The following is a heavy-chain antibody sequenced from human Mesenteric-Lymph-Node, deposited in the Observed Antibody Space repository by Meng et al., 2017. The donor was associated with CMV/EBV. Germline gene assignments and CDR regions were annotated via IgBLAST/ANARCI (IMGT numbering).Heavy chain of an antibody. J-gene: IGHJ4*02. D-gene: IGHD3-16*01. V-gene: IGHV3-20*04. CDR1: GFTFSSYG. CDR2: INWNGENI. CDR3: ARGGIEGVFDS. Sequence: GGSLRLSCAASGFTFSSYGMSWVRQGPGMGLEWVSGINWNGENIAYGDSVRGRFIISRDNAKKSLFLQMNNLRAEDTALYYCARGGIEGVFDSWGQGSLVTVS.